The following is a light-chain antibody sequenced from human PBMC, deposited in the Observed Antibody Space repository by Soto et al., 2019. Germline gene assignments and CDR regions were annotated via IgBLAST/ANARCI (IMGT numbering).Light chain of an antibody. J-gene: IGLJ2*01. CDR1: SSDVVGYNY. Sequence: QSVLTQPASVSGSPGQSITISCTGTSSDVVGYNYVSWYQQHPGKAPKLMIYDVRNRPSGVSNRFSGSKSGNTASLTISGLQAEDEADYYCSSYTSSTVVFGGGTKLTVL. CDR3: SSYTSSTVV. CDR2: DVR. V-gene: IGLV2-14*03.